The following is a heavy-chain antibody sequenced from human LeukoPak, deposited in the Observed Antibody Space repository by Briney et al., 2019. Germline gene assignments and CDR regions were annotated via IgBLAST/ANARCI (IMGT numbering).Heavy chain of an antibody. CDR1: GYTFASYG. CDR2: ISAYNGNT. V-gene: IGHV1-18*01. J-gene: IGHJ4*02. CDR3: ARDPHYYDGSGSLGF. Sequence: ASVKVSCKASGYTFASYGISWVRQAPGQGLEWMGWISAYNGNTNYAQKLQGRVTMTTDTSTSTAYMELRSLRSDDTAVYYCARDPHYYDGSGSLGFWGQGTLVTVSS. D-gene: IGHD3-22*01.